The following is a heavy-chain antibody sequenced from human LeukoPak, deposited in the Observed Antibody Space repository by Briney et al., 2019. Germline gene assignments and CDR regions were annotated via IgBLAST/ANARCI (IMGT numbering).Heavy chain of an antibody. Sequence: SETLSLTCTVSGGSISSGGYYWSWIRQPPGKGLEWIWCIYHSGSTYYNTYPKSRVTISVDRSKNQFSLKLSYVTAAATAVYYCARVGFAIHFDSWGQGTLVTVSS. V-gene: IGHV4-30-2*01. CDR1: GGSISSGGYY. CDR3: ARVGFAIHFDS. D-gene: IGHD2-2*02. J-gene: IGHJ4*02. CDR2: IYHSGST.